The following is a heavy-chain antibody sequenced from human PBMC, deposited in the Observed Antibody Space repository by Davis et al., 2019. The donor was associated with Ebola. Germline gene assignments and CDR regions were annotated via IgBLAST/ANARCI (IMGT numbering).Heavy chain of an antibody. Sequence: PSETLSLTCTVSGGSVISGSSYWSWIRQPPGKGLEWIGYIYHSGSTKYLPSLERRVIISVDTSRNQFSLKLTSVTAADTAVYYCARISTTTSLSVDSWGQGTVVTVSS. CDR2: IYHSGST. V-gene: IGHV4-61*01. CDR1: GGSVISGSSY. D-gene: IGHD2-2*01. J-gene: IGHJ4*02. CDR3: ARISTTTSLSVDS.